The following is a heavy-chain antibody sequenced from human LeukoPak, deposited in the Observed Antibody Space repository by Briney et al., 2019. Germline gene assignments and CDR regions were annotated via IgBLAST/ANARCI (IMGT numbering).Heavy chain of an antibody. CDR3: ARSALITMVRGVTFDY. D-gene: IGHD3-10*01. CDR2: IIPIFGTA. V-gene: IGHV1-69*05. CDR1: GGTFCSYA. Sequence: SVKVSCKASGGTFCSYAISWVRQAPGQGLEWMGGIIPIFGTANYAQKFQGRVTITTDESTSTAYMELSSLRSEDTAVYYCARSALITMVRGVTFDYWGQGTLVTVSS. J-gene: IGHJ4*02.